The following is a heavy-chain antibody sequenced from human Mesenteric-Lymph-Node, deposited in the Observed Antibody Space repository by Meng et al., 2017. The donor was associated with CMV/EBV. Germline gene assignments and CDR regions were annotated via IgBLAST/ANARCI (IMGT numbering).Heavy chain of an antibody. Sequence: CAASGFTVSSNYMSWVRQAPGKGLEWVSVIYSGVSTDYADSVKGRFTISRDDSKNTLYLQMNSLKTEDTAVYYCTTESGWYFWFDPWGQGTLVTVSS. CDR2: IYSGVST. V-gene: IGHV3-53*01. J-gene: IGHJ5*02. CDR3: TTESGWYFWFDP. CDR1: GFTVSSNY. D-gene: IGHD6-19*01.